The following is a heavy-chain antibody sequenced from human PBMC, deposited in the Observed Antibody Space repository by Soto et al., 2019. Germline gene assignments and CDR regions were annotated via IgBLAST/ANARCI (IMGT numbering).Heavy chain of an antibody. D-gene: IGHD3-10*01. CDR3: ARDEGLSYYGSASYQAY. V-gene: IGHV1-18*01. CDR1: GYAFTSYG. CDR2: ISAYNGNT. Sequence: ASVKVSCKASGYAFTSYGISWVRQAPGQGLEWMGWISAYNGNTNYAQKLQGRVTMTTDTTTSTAYMELRSLRSDDTPVYYCARDEGLSYYGSASYQAYWGQGTLVTVS. J-gene: IGHJ4*02.